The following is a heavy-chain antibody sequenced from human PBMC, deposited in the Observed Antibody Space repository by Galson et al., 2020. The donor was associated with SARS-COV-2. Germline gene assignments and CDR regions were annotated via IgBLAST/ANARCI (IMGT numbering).Heavy chain of an antibody. V-gene: IGHV4-4*07. CDR2: IYTGGST. CDR1: GGSISNYY. J-gene: IGHJ2*01. Sequence: SETLSLTCTVSGGSISNYYWSWIRQPAGKGLEWIGRIYTGGSTNYNPSLKSRVTMSVDTSKNKFSLRLNSMTAADTAIYYCARDIITTLENGWYFDVWGRGTLVTVSS. D-gene: IGHD1-1*01. CDR3: ARDIITTLENGWYFDV.